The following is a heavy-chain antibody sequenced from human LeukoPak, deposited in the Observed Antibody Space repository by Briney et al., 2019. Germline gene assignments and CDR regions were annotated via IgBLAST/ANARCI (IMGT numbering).Heavy chain of an antibody. CDR1: GYTFTGYY. D-gene: IGHD2-21*01. Sequence: GASVKACCKASGYTFTGYYMHWVRQAPGQGLEWMGWINPNSGGTYYAQKFQGRVTMTRDTSISTAYMELSRLRSDDTAVYYCARMIAGYYYYGMDVWGQGTTVTVSS. V-gene: IGHV1-2*02. CDR3: ARMIAGYYYYGMDV. J-gene: IGHJ6*02. CDR2: INPNSGGT.